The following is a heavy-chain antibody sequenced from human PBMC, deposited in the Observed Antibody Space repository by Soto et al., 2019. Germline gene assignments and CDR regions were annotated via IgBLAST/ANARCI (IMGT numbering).Heavy chain of an antibody. CDR3: ARVGFFFLCYGYPRNATCCPTRRSSDL. D-gene: IGHD2-8*01. CDR1: ECRYPNYL. Sequence: GKSENISSIDPECRYPNYLMSAVRRMPEKGLKWMGRIDPSDSYTNYSPSFQGHVTISADKSISTAYLQWSSLKASDTAMFYCARVGFFFLCYGYPRNATCCPTRRSSDL. V-gene: IGHV5-10-1*01. J-gene: IGHJ2*01. CDR2: IDPSDSYT.